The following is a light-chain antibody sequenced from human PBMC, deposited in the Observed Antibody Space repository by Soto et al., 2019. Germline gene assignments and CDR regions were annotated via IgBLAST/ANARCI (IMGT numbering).Light chain of an antibody. CDR2: SAS. Sequence: DIQMTQSPSSLSASVGDRVTITCRASQDSQNALGWYQQKPGKTPKRLIYSASSLQSGVPSRFSGSRAGTEFTLTISSLQPEDFAPYYCLKHDRNVWTFGQGTPVEIK. J-gene: IGKJ1*01. CDR1: QDSQNA. CDR3: LKHDRNVWT. V-gene: IGKV1-17*01.